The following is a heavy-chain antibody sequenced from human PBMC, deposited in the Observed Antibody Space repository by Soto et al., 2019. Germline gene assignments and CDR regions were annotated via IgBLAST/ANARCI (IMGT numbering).Heavy chain of an antibody. D-gene: IGHD3-10*01. CDR2: IYYSGST. Sequence: QVQLQESGPGLVKPSQTLSLTCTVSGGSISSGSYYWSWIRQHPGKGLEWIGYIYYSGSTYYNPSLKRRVTISVDTSKNRVSLKVSSVTAADTAVYYCATVTDYSYGSGSLGGMDVWGQGTTVTVSS. V-gene: IGHV4-31*03. J-gene: IGHJ6*02. CDR3: ATVTDYSYGSGSLGGMDV. CDR1: GGSISSGSYY.